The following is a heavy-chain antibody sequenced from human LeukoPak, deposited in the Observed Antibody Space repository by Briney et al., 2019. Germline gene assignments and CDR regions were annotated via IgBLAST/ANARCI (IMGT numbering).Heavy chain of an antibody. CDR1: GFTFSSYG. Sequence: GGSLRLSCAASGFTFSSYGMHWVRQAPGKALEWVAVIWYDGSNKYYADSVKGRFTISRDNSKNTLYLQMNSLRAEDTAVYYCARGLGYCSGGSCYVFSHWGQGTLVTVSS. CDR2: IWYDGSNK. J-gene: IGHJ4*02. D-gene: IGHD2-15*01. CDR3: ARGLGYCSGGSCYVFSH. V-gene: IGHV3-33*01.